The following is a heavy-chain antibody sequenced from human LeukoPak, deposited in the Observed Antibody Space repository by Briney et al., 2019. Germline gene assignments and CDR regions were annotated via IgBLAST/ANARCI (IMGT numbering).Heavy chain of an antibody. CDR3: ARICSSTSCQRPEFDY. J-gene: IGHJ4*02. Sequence: SETLSLTCAVSGGSFSGYYWSWIRQPPGEGLEWIGEINHSGSTNYNPSLKSRVTISVDTSKNQFSLKLSSVTAADTAVYYCARICSSTSCQRPEFDYWGQGTLVTVSS. V-gene: IGHV4-34*01. D-gene: IGHD2-2*01. CDR2: INHSGST. CDR1: GGSFSGYY.